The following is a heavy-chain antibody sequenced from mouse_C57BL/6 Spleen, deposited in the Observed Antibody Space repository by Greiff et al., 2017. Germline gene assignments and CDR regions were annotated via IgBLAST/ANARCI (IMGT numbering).Heavy chain of an antibody. CDR2: IYPRDGST. V-gene: IGHV1-85*01. J-gene: IGHJ1*03. CDR1: GYTFTSYD. D-gene: IGHD1-1*01. CDR3: AREVDYYGSSYWYFDV. Sequence: QVQLQQSGPELVKPGASVKLSCKASGYTFTSYDINWVKQRPGQGLEWIGWIYPRDGSTKYNEKFKGKATLTVDTSSSTAYMELHSLTSEDSAVYFCAREVDYYGSSYWYFDVWGTGTTVTVSS.